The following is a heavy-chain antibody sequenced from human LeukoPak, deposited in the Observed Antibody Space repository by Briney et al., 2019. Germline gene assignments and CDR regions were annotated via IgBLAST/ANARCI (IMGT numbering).Heavy chain of an antibody. V-gene: IGHV3-23*01. CDR2: ISGSGGST. Sequence: QPGGSLRLSCAASGFTVGSNYMSWVRQAPGKGLEWVSAISGSGGSTYYADSVKGRFTISRDNSKNTLYLQMNSLRAEDTAVYYCAKDRPPYSSGWQPDYWGQGTLVTVSS. CDR3: AKDRPPYSSGWQPDY. J-gene: IGHJ4*02. D-gene: IGHD6-19*01. CDR1: GFTVGSNY.